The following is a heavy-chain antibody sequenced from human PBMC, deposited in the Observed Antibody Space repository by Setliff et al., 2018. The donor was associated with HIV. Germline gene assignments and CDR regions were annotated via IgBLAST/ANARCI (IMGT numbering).Heavy chain of an antibody. CDR1: GGPLNSRNW. CDR3: ARDHVFGSRTGFDP. D-gene: IGHD3-10*01. J-gene: IGHJ5*02. Sequence: SDTLSLTCAVSGGPLNSRNWWSWVRQPPGKGLEWIGEVFHSGSANSNASLRSRVMISVDTSKNQFSLKLSAVTAADTAVYYCARDHVFGSRTGFDPWGPGILVTVSS. V-gene: IGHV4-4*02. CDR2: VFHSGSA.